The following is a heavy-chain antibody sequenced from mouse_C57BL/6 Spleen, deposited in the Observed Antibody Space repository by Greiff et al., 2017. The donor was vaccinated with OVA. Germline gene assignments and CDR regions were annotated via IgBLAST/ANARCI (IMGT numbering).Heavy chain of an antibody. D-gene: IGHD2-5*01. CDR2: IHPNSGST. Sequence: VQLQQPGAELVKPGASVKLSCKASGYTFTSYWMHWVKPRPGQGLEWIGMIHPNSGSTNYNAKFTSMATLTVNTSSSTAYMPLSRLTAANAAVYYCAGRAYSNYVGFAYWGQGTLVTVSA. CDR1: GYTFTSYW. J-gene: IGHJ3*01. CDR3: AGRAYSNYVGFAY. V-gene: IGHV1-64*01.